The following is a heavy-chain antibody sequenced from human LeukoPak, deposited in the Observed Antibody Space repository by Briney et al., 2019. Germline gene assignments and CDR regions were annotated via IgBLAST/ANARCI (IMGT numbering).Heavy chain of an antibody. V-gene: IGHV1-69*13. CDR1: GGTFSSYA. Sequence: ASVKVSCKASGGTFSSYAISWVRQAPGQGLEWMGGIIPIFGTANYAQKFQGRVTITADESTSTAYMELRSLRSDDTAVYYCARAIFGVVYAFDIWGQGTMVTVSS. J-gene: IGHJ3*02. CDR2: IIPIFGTA. CDR3: ARAIFGVVYAFDI. D-gene: IGHD3-3*01.